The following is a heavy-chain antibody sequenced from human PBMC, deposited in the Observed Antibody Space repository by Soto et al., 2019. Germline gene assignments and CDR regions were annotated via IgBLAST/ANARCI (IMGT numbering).Heavy chain of an antibody. CDR1: GFTFSDHY. CDR2: IRDKANSYTT. CDR3: VRGSSSSHSFYYYGLDV. Sequence: PGGSLRLSCAASGFTFSDHYMDWVRQAPGKGLEWIGRIRDKANSYTTEYAASVKGRFSVSRDDSESSLYLQMNSLKTDDTATYYCVRGSSSSHSFYYYGLDVWGQGTTVTVSS. J-gene: IGHJ6*02. D-gene: IGHD6-6*01. V-gene: IGHV3-72*01.